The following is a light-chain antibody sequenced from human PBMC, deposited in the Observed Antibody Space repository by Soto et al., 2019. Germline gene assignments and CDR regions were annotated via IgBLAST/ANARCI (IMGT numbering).Light chain of an antibody. CDR1: SSDVGSYNR. J-gene: IGLJ1*01. Sequence: QSARTQPPSVSGSPGQSVTVSCTGTSSDVGSYNRVSWYQQPPGTATKLMIYEVNNRPSGVPDRFSGSKSGNTASLTITGLQAEDGADYYCNSYTSSNTYVFGTGTKVTVL. CDR3: NSYTSSNTYV. V-gene: IGLV2-18*02. CDR2: EVN.